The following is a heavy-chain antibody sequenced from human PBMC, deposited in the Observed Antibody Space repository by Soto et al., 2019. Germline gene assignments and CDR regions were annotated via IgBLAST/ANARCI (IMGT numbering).Heavy chain of an antibody. D-gene: IGHD6-13*01. CDR2: IYSGGST. Sequence: GSLRLSCAASGFTVSSNYMSWVRQAPGKGLEWGSVIYSGGSTYYADSVKGRFTISRDNSKNTLYLQMNSLRAEDTAVYYCARGRIAAAGEDAFDIWGQGTMVTVSS. CDR1: GFTVSSNY. J-gene: IGHJ3*02. CDR3: ARGRIAAAGEDAFDI. V-gene: IGHV3-53*05.